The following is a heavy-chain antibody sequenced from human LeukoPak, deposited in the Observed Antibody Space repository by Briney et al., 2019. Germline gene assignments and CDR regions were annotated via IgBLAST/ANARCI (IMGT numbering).Heavy chain of an antibody. D-gene: IGHD6-13*01. V-gene: IGHV1-18*01. J-gene: IGHJ4*02. Sequence: GASVKVSCKASGYTFTSYGISWVRQAPGQGLGWMGWTSAYNGNTNYAQKLQGRVTMTTDTSTSTAYMELRSLRSDDPAVYYCARTRRGMGDYWGQGTLVTVSS. CDR3: ARTRRGMGDY. CDR1: GYTFTSYG. CDR2: TSAYNGNT.